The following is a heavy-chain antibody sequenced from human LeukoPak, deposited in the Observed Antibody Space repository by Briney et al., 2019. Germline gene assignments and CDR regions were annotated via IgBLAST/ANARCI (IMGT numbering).Heavy chain of an antibody. CDR3: ARAPGTTLHYGGMDV. Sequence: PGGSLRLSCAASGFTVSSNYMIWVRQAPGNGLEWVSLIYSGGSTYYVDSVKGRFTISGDNSKNTLYLQMNSLRAEDTAVYYCARAPGTTLHYGGMDVWGQGTAVTVSS. CDR1: GFTVSSNY. V-gene: IGHV3-66*01. D-gene: IGHD4-17*01. J-gene: IGHJ6*02. CDR2: IYSGGST.